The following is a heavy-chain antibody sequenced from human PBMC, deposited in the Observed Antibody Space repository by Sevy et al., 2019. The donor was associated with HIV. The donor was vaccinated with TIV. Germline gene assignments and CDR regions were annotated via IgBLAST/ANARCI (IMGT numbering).Heavy chain of an antibody. CDR3: AQWYVRRGSPNFAY. J-gene: IGHJ4*02. CDR1: GYSFTSYG. Sequence: ASVKVSCKVSGYSFTSYGITWVRQAPGKGLEWMGWISGNTGNTNYADKFQDRATMTKETSTSTAYMELRSLKSDDTAVDYCAQWYVRRGSPNFAYWGQGTLVTVSS. V-gene: IGHV1-18*01. D-gene: IGHD2-15*01. CDR2: ISGNTGNT.